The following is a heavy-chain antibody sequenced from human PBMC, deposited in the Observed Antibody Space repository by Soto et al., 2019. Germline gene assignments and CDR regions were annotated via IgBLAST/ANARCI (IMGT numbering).Heavy chain of an antibody. V-gene: IGHV1-69*05. CDR3: ARDGIGDSLYYGMDV. CDR1: GGTFSSYA. Sequence: ASVKVSCKASGGTFSSYAISWVRQAPGQGLEWMGGIIPIFGTANYAQKLQGRVTMTTDTSTSTAYMELRSLRSDDTAVYYCARDGIGDSLYYGMDVWGQGNTVTVSS. D-gene: IGHD2-21*02. J-gene: IGHJ6*02. CDR2: IIPIFGTA.